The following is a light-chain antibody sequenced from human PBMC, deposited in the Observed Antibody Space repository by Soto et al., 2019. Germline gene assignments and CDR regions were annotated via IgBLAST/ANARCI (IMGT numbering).Light chain of an antibody. J-gene: IGKJ1*01. CDR3: QQLNRFPRT. V-gene: IGKV1-9*01. Sequence: DIQLNQSPSFLSASVGDRVTITCRASQDISSYLAWYQQRPGKVPRFLTHSASTLQSGVPSRFSATGSGTTFTLTISSLQPEDIATYYGQQLNRFPRTFGQGTKVEV. CDR2: SAS. CDR1: QDISSY.